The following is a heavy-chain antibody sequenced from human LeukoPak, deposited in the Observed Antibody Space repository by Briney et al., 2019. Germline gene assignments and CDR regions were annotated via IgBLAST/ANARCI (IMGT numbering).Heavy chain of an antibody. CDR3: AKGGTRGSSGAYGSFDY. CDR2: INSDGSST. Sequence: PGGSLRLSCAASGFTFSSYWMHWVRQAPGKGLVWVSRINSDGSSTSYADSVKGRFTISRDNAKNTLYLQMNSLRAEDTAVYYCAKGGTRGSSGAYGSFDYWGQGTLVTVSS. D-gene: IGHD1-26*01. J-gene: IGHJ4*02. V-gene: IGHV3-74*01. CDR1: GFTFSSYW.